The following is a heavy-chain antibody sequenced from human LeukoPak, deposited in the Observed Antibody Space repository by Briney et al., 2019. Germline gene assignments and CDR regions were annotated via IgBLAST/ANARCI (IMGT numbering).Heavy chain of an antibody. V-gene: IGHV3-23*01. CDR2: ISGSGGST. CDR3: AKKWGVGTTTLDYFDY. CDR1: GFAFSNYA. D-gene: IGHD1-26*01. Sequence: GGSLRLSCVASGFAFSNYAMSWVRQAPGKGLEWVSGISGSGGSTYYADSVKGRFTISRDNSKNTLYLQMNSLTDEDTAVYYCAKKWGVGTTTLDYFDYWGQGTLVTVSS. J-gene: IGHJ4*02.